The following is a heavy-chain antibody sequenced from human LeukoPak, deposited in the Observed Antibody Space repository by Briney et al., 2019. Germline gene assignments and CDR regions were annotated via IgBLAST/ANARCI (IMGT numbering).Heavy chain of an antibody. CDR1: GGSISSYY. V-gene: IGHV4-4*09. J-gene: IGHJ5*02. CDR3: ARRVVYADDNWFDP. CDR2: IYTSGST. D-gene: IGHD2-8*02. Sequence: SETLSLTCTVSGGSISSYYWSWIRQPPGKGLEWIGYIYTSGSTNYNPSLKSRVTISVDTSKNQFSLKLSSVTAADTAVYYCARRVVYADDNWFDPWGQGTLVTVSS.